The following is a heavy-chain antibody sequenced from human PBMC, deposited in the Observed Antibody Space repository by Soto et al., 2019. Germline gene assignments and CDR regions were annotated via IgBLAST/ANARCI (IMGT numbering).Heavy chain of an antibody. Sequence: GGSLRLSCAASGFTFSSYWMSWVRQAPGKGPEWVANIKQDGSEKYYVDSVKGRFTISRDNAKNSLYLQMNSLRAEDTAVYYCAKHGLSHALHIWGQGTMGTVSS. J-gene: IGHJ3*02. CDR3: AKHGLSHALHI. V-gene: IGHV3-7*01. D-gene: IGHD3-16*01. CDR1: GFTFSSYW. CDR2: IKQDGSEK.